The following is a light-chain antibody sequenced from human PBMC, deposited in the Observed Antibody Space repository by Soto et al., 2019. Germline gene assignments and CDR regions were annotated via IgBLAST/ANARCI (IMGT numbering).Light chain of an antibody. CDR2: DAS. CDR3: QRPNGCPLT. Sequence: QLTQSPSSLSASVGDRVTITCRAGQDIGSALAWYQQRPGKAPKLLLYDASDLEAGVPSRFSGSRSGTEFPLTFRSLRSEDFATYYFQRPNGCPLTFGGGTNVQI. J-gene: IGKJ4*02. CDR1: QDIGSA. V-gene: IGKV1-13*02.